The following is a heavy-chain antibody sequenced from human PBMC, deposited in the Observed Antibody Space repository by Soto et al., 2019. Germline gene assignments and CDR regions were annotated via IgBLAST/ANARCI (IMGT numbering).Heavy chain of an antibody. CDR3: AKGSTPPDY. J-gene: IGHJ4*02. V-gene: IGHV3-30*18. Sequence: GGSLRLSCAASGFTFSSYGMHWVRQAPGKGLEWVAVISYDGSNKYYADSVKGRFTISRDNSKNTLYLQMNSLRAEDTAVYYCAKGSTPPDYWGQGTLVTFSS. CDR2: ISYDGSNK. CDR1: GFTFSSYG.